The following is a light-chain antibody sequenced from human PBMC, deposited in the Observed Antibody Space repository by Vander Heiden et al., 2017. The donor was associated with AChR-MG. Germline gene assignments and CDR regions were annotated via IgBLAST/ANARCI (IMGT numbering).Light chain of an antibody. CDR2: DVS. J-gene: IGLJ3*02. CDR1: SSDVGGYNY. CDR3: SSYTSSSTRV. Sequence: QSALTPPASVSGSPGQSITIPCTGTSSDVGGYNYGSWYQQHPGKAPNLMIYDVSNRPSGVSNRFSGSKSGNTASLTISGLQAEDEAGYYCSSYTSSSTRVFGGGTKLTVL. V-gene: IGLV2-14*03.